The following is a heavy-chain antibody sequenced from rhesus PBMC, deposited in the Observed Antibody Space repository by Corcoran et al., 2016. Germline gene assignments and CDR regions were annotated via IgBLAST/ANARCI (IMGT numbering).Heavy chain of an antibody. J-gene: IGHJ4*01. Sequence: QVQLQQWGEGLVKPSETLSLTCAVYGGSVSGYWWGWIRQPPGKGLEWIGRIRSGGSNNYNPSLKSRVTSSIDTSKNQFSLKLSSVTAADTAVYYCARDHPGSSGFFDYWGQGVLVTVSS. V-gene: IGHV4-160*01. CDR3: ARDHPGSSGFFDY. CDR2: IRSGGSN. D-gene: IGHD6-31*01. CDR1: GGSVSGYW.